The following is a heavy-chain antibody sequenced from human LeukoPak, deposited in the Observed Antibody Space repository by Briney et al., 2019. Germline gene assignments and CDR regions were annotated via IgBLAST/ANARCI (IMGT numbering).Heavy chain of an antibody. Sequence: GASLRLSCAASGFTFSSYAMSWVRQAPGKGLEWVSAISGSGGSTYYADSVKGRFTISRDNSKNTLYLQMNSLRAEDTAVYYCAKAPEYQYYFDYWGQGTLVTVSS. J-gene: IGHJ4*02. CDR1: GFTFSSYA. CDR3: AKAPEYQYYFDY. V-gene: IGHV3-23*01. D-gene: IGHD2-2*01. CDR2: ISGSGGST.